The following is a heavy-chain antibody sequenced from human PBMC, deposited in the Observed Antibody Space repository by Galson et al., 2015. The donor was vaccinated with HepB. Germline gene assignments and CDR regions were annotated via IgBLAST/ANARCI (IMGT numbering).Heavy chain of an antibody. J-gene: IGHJ4*02. D-gene: IGHD5-24*01. V-gene: IGHV3-33*01. CDR2: IWYDGSYK. CDR3: ARGHRDSYNLYYFDY. CDR1: GFTFSSHG. Sequence: SLRLSCAASGFTFSSHGIHWVRQAPGKGLEWVTLIWYDGSYKYYADSVKGRFTISRDNSKNTLYLEMNSLRAEDTAVYYCARGHRDSYNLYYFDYWGQGTLVTVSS.